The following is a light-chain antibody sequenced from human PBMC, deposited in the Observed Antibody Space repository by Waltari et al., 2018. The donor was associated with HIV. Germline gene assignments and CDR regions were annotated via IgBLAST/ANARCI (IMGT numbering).Light chain of an antibody. CDR2: DNN. CDR1: RSTIANNF. CDR3: GTWDSSLSGVV. Sequence: QSVLTQPPSVSAAPGQQVTISCSGRRSTIANNFVPWYKQLPGAAPKPLIYDNNKRPSGIPDRFSGSKSGTSATLGITGLQTGDEADYYCGTWDSSLSGVVFGGGTKLTVL. J-gene: IGLJ2*01. V-gene: IGLV1-51*01.